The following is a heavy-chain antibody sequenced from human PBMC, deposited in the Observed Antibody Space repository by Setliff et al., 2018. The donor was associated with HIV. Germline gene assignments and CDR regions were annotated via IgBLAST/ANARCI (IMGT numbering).Heavy chain of an antibody. Sequence: SVKVSCKASGGTFSSYSITWVRQAPGQGLEWMGGIIPIFNTANYAQKFQGRVTITADESTSTAYMELSSLGSEDTAVYYCARGSGGYCSGGSCYFGFGLALWGQGTTVTSP. CDR1: GGTFSSYS. CDR3: ARGSGGYCSGGSCYFGFGLAL. CDR2: IIPIFNTA. J-gene: IGHJ6*02. D-gene: IGHD2-15*01. V-gene: IGHV1-69*13.